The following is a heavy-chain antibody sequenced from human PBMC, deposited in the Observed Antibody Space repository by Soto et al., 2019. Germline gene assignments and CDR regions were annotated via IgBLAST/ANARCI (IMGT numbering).Heavy chain of an antibody. Sequence: GGSPRLSCAASGFTFSSYAMSWVRQAPGKGLEWVAVISYDGSNKYYADSVKGRFTISRDNSKNTLYLQMNSLRAEDTAVYYCAKDRIVGASVLDYWGQGTLVTVSS. J-gene: IGHJ4*02. CDR1: GFTFSSYA. D-gene: IGHD1-26*01. V-gene: IGHV3-30*18. CDR2: ISYDGSNK. CDR3: AKDRIVGASVLDY.